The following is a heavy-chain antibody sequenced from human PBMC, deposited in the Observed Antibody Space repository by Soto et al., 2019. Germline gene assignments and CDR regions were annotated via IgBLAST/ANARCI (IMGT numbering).Heavy chain of an antibody. Sequence: SETLSLTCTVSGDSITGYYWSWIRQPPGRGLEWIWYIYYAGNTLYTPSLKSLVTISVGTSKNQFSLKLSSVTAADTAVYYRAIHDAAPKLQNVMSXWGQVTPVTVS. D-gene: IGHD2-15*01. CDR2: IYYAGNT. CDR3: AIHDAAPKLQNVMSX. V-gene: IGHV4-59*01. J-gene: IGHJ6*02. CDR1: GDSITGYY.